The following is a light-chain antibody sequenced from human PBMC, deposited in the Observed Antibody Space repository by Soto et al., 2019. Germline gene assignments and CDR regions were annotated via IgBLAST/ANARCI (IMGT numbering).Light chain of an antibody. J-gene: IGLJ2*01. CDR1: SNDVGGYNY. CDR2: DVT. CDR3: SSFSSSSTLV. V-gene: IGLV2-14*03. Sequence: QSVLTQPASVSGSPGQSITISCTGTSNDVGGYNYVSWFQQHPGKAPKLLIYDVTNRPSGVSNRFSGSKSGNTASLIISGLQAEDEADYYCSSFSSSSTLVFGGGTKVTVL.